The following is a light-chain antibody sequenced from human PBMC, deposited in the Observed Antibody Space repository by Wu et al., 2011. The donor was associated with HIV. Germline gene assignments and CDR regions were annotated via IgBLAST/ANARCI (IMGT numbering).Light chain of an antibody. J-gene: IGKJ1*01. CDR1: QSVSGN. CDR2: GAS. CDR3: QKYNTAPWT. V-gene: IGKV3-15*01. Sequence: ATLSCRASQSVSGNLAWYQQKPGQAPRLLIYGASTRATGIPARFSGSGSGTDFTLTISSLQPEDVATYYCQKYNTAPWTFGQGTKVEMK.